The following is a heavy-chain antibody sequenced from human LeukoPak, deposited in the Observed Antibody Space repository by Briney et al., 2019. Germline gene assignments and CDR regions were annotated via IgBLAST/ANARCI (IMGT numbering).Heavy chain of an antibody. J-gene: IGHJ4*02. V-gene: IGHV5-51*01. D-gene: IGHD5-12*01. CDR1: GYDFPSYW. CDR3: ARLLHSDYWGDFDY. Sequence: GESLKISCQGSGYDFPSYWIGWVRQMSGGGLAWMGIIHPGHSDARYSPSSQGQVTMSVDKSSNTAYLQWRSLKASDTAIYYCARLLHSDYWGDFDYWGQGTLVTASS. CDR2: IHPGHSDA.